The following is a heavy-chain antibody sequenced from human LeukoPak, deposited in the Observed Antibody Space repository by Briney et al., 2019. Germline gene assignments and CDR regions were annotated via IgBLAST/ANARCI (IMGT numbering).Heavy chain of an antibody. J-gene: IGHJ3*02. CDR3: ARDTGMVKDAFDI. V-gene: IGHV1-2*02. Sequence: GASVKVSFKASGYTFTSYGINWVRHAPGQGLGWMGWINPNSGGTNYAQKFQGRVTITTDTSISTAYMELSRLRCDDTAVYYCARDTGMVKDAFDIWGQGTMVTVSS. D-gene: IGHD5-18*01. CDR1: GYTFTSYG. CDR2: INPNSGGT.